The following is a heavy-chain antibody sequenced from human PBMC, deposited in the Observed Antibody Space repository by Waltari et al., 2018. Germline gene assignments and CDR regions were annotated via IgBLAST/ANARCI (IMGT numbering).Heavy chain of an antibody. D-gene: IGHD3-3*01. CDR3: AKDVAMGKSGFALDY. CDR1: GFKLRLNW. V-gene: IGHV3-74*01. CDR2: INSDGSSR. Sequence: DVEVVQSGGGLVQPGGSLKLSWSASGFKLRLNWMHWVRQVPGKGLVWVARINSDGSSRSYTDSVKGRFTISRDNSKNTVYLQMDALRVEDTAVYYCAKDVAMGKSGFALDYWGQGALVTVSS. J-gene: IGHJ4*02.